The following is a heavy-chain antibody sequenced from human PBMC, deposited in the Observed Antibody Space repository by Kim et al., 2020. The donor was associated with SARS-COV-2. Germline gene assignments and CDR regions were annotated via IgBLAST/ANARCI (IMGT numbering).Heavy chain of an antibody. J-gene: IGHJ4*02. Sequence: ASVKVSCKASGYTFTSFALHWVRQAPGQRLEWMGWIITGNGNTKYSQKFQGRVTITRDTSATTAYMELSSLRSEDTAVYYCARGDSGPGDYWGQGSLVTV. D-gene: IGHD3-10*01. CDR3: ARGDSGPGDY. CDR2: IITGNGNT. CDR1: GYTFTSFA. V-gene: IGHV1-3*04.